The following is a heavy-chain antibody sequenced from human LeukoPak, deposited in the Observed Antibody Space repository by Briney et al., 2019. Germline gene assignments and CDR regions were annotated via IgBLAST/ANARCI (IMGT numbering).Heavy chain of an antibody. D-gene: IGHD2-2*01. J-gene: IGHJ5*02. V-gene: IGHV3-23*01. CDR1: GFTFNIYA. Sequence: GGSLRLSCAASGFTFNIYAMSWVRQAPGKGREWVSTISDGVGATYYADPVKGQFTISRDNSRTTLYLQMNRLRAEDTALYYCVKAIGREAPAASRWFDPWGQGTLVTVSS. CDR3: VKAIGREAPAASRWFDP. CDR2: ISDGVGAT.